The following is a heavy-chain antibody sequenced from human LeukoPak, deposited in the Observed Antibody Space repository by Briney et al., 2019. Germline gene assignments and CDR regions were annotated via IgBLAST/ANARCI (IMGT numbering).Heavy chain of an antibody. V-gene: IGHV3-23*01. CDR1: GFTFSSYA. Sequence: GGTLRLSCAASGFTFSSYAMSWVRQAPGKGLEGVSTIGGSGASTYYADSVKGRFTISRDNSKNTLYLQMNSLRAEDTAVYYCARDIFCSSTSCYSYFDYWGQGTLVTVSS. CDR3: ARDIFCSSTSCYSYFDY. J-gene: IGHJ4*02. D-gene: IGHD2-2*01. CDR2: IGGSGAST.